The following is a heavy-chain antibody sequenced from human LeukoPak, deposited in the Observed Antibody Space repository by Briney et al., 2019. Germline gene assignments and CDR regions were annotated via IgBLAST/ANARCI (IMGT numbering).Heavy chain of an antibody. Sequence: PGRSLRLSCEASGFSFSTYAMHWVRQAPGKGLEWVAFILYDGSDNHHADSVKGRFIISRDNAKNTLYLQMNTLRVEDTAVYYCTRDLMDYDVSTGLHHYYMDVWGQGTTVTVSS. D-gene: IGHD3-9*01. V-gene: IGHV3-30-3*01. CDR2: ILYDGSDN. CDR3: TRDLMDYDVSTGLHHYYMDV. CDR1: GFSFSTYA. J-gene: IGHJ6*02.